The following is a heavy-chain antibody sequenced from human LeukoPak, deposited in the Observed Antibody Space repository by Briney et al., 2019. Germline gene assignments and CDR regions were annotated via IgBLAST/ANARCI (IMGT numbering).Heavy chain of an antibody. D-gene: IGHD4-11*01. CDR1: GFTFSDYY. V-gene: IGHV3-11*01. CDR3: ARDSAHDYTNDIDYYYGMDV. CDR2: ISSSGSTI. Sequence: PGGSLRLSSAASGFTFSDYYMSWIRPAQGKGLEWVSYISSSGSTIYYADSGKGRFTISRDNAKTSLYLQMNSLRAEDTAVYYCARDSAHDYTNDIDYYYGMDVWGQGTTVTVSS. J-gene: IGHJ6*02.